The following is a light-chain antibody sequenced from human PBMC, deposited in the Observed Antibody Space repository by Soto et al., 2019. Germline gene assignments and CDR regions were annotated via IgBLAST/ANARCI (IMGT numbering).Light chain of an antibody. Sequence: DIVMTQSPTTLSLSPGERATLSCRASQSVSSPYLAWYQQKPGQXPRLLIFGASSRATGIPDRFSGSGSGTDFTLTISRLEPEDGAVYYCQQSHISPRTFGQGTKVDI. CDR1: QSVSSPY. J-gene: IGKJ1*01. CDR2: GAS. V-gene: IGKV3-20*01. CDR3: QQSHISPRT.